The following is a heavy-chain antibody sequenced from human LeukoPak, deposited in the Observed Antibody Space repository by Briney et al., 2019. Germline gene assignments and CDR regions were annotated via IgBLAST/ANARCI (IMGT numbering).Heavy chain of an antibody. D-gene: IGHD6-13*01. Sequence: SPSLCPTWPVAGASVSSYCCSSIRQPAGKGRELSGRIYTSGSTNYHPSLKSRVTISVDKSKHQLSLKLSSVTAADTAVYYCARGYSSSWYSDYWGQGTLVTVSS. CDR1: GASVSSYC. V-gene: IGHV4-4*07. CDR3: ARGYSSSWYSDY. J-gene: IGHJ4*02. CDR2: IYTSGST.